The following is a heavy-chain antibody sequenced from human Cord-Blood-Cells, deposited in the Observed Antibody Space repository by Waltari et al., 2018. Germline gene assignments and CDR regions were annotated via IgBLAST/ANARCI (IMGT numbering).Heavy chain of an antibody. CDR1: GGSISSSSYY. V-gene: IGHV4-39*01. CDR3: ARRCRYYYYGMDV. D-gene: IGHD2-8*01. J-gene: IGHJ6*02. CDR2: IYYCGST. Sequence: QLQLQESGPGLVKPSETLSLTCTVSGGSISSSSYYWGWIRQPPGKGLEWIGSIYYCGSTYYNPSLKSRVTISVDTSKNQFSLKLSSVTAADTAVYYCARRCRYYYYGMDVWGQGTTVTVSS.